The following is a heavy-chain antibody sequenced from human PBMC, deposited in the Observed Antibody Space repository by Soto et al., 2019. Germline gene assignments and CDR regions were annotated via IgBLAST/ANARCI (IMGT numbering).Heavy chain of an antibody. D-gene: IGHD5-18*01. J-gene: IGHJ6*02. Sequence: SETLSLTCTVSGGSMSSSNWWNWVRQSPGKGLEWIGEAHHSGRTNYNPSLKSRVTISVDKSKNHFSLKLSSVTAADTAVYYCARYSYGLYYYYYYGMDVWGQGTTVTVSS. V-gene: IGHV4-4*02. CDR1: GGSMSSSNW. CDR2: AHHSGRT. CDR3: ARYSYGLYYYYYYGMDV.